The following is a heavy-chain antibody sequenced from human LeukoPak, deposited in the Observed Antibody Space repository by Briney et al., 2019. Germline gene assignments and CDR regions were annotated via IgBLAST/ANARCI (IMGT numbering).Heavy chain of an antibody. Sequence: GGSLRLSCAASGFTFSGYTMNWVRQAPGKGLEWVSSITCSRNCIYYADSMKGRVTISRDTAKNSLYLQMHSLRAEDTAVYYYAREHHAPVQRYYSDSTSYSAFDIWGQGTMVTVSS. J-gene: IGHJ3*02. CDR2: ITCSRNCI. CDR1: GFTFSGYT. CDR3: AREHHAPVQRYYSDSTSYSAFDI. V-gene: IGHV3-21*01. D-gene: IGHD3-22*01.